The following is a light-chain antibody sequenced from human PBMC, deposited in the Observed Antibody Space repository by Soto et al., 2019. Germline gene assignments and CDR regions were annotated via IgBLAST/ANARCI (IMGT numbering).Light chain of an antibody. CDR1: QSVISN. Sequence: EMVMTQSPVTLSVSPGESATLSCRASQSVISNLAWYQQKPGQAPRLLIYGASTRATGIPDRFSGSGSGTEFTLTISSLQAGDFEFYYCQQYNRWPFTFGPGTKVDIK. J-gene: IGKJ3*01. CDR2: GAS. CDR3: QQYNRWPFT. V-gene: IGKV3-15*01.